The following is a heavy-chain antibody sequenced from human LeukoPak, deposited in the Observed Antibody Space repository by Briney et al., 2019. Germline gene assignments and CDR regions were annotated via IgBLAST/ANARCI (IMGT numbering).Heavy chain of an antibody. CDR3: ARDDYSNHVRYGMDV. J-gene: IGHJ6*02. CDR1: GFTFSSYS. D-gene: IGHD4-4*01. Sequence: GGFLRLSCAASGFTFSSYSMNWVRQAPGKGLEWVSSISSSSYIYYADSVKGRFTISRDNAKNSLYLQMNSLRAEDTAVYYCARDDYSNHVRYGMDVWGQGTTVTVSS. CDR2: ISSSSYI. V-gene: IGHV3-21*01.